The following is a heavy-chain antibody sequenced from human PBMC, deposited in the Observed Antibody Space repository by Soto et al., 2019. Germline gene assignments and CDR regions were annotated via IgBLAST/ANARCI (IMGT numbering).Heavy chain of an antibody. CDR2: ISGSGGTT. V-gene: IGHV3-23*01. J-gene: IGHJ3*02. CDR1: GFTFSSYA. Sequence: EVQLLESGGGLVQPGASLRLSCAASGFTFSSYAMSWVRQAPGKGLEWVSAISGSGGTTYYADSVKGRFTFSRDHSKNTLYLQMNSLRAEDTAVYYCAKTANGWFSAFDIWGQGTMVTVSS. D-gene: IGHD6-19*01. CDR3: AKTANGWFSAFDI.